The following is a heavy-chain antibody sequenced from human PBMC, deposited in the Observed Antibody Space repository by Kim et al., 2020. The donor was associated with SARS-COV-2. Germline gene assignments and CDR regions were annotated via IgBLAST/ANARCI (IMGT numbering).Heavy chain of an antibody. J-gene: IGHJ4*02. CDR2: MNPNSGNT. CDR3: ARGVAPLGSLDN. D-gene: IGHD2-15*01. V-gene: IGHV1-8*01. CDR1: GYTFTSYD. Sequence: ASVKVSCKASGYTFTSYDINWVRQATGQGLEWMGWMNPNSGNTGYAQKFQGRVTMTRNTSISTAYMELSSLRSEDTAVYYCARGVAPLGSLDNWAQGTLVTVSS.